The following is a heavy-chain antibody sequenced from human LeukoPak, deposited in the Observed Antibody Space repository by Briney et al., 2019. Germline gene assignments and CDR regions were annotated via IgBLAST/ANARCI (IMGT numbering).Heavy chain of an antibody. CDR3: ATYSGTYRDH. J-gene: IGHJ4*02. CDR2: ISGSGNYI. CDR1: GFTFNSYT. Sequence: GGSLRLSCTASGFTFNSYTISWVREAPGKGLEWVSSISGSGNYIYHAASGKGRFTISRDDAQNSVYLQMNSLRAEDTAVYYCATYSGTYRDHWGQGTLVTVSS. D-gene: IGHD1-26*01. V-gene: IGHV3-21*01.